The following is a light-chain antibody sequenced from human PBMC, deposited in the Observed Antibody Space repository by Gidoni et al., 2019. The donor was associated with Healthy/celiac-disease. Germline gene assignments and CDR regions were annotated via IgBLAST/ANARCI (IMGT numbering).Light chain of an antibody. J-gene: IGKJ1*01. V-gene: IGKV3-20*01. CDR2: GAS. CDR3: QQYGSSPKT. CDR1: QSVSSSY. Sequence: EIVLTQSPGTLSFSPGERATLSCRASQSVSSSYLAWYQQTPGQAPRLLIYGASSRATGIPDRFSGSGSGTDFTLTISRLEPEDFAVYYCQQYGSSPKTFXQXTKVEIK.